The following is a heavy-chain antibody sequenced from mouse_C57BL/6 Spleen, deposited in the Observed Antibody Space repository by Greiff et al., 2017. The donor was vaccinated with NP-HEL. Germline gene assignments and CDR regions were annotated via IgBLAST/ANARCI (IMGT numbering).Heavy chain of an antibody. V-gene: IGHV1-81*01. CDR3: ARREGYFDY. CDR2: IYPRSGNT. Sequence: QVHVKQSGAELARPGASVKLSCKASGYTFTSYGISWVKQRTGQGLEWIGEIYPRSGNTYYNEKFKGKATLTADKSSSTAYMELRSLTSEDSAVYFCARREGYFDYWGQGTTLTVSS. J-gene: IGHJ2*01. CDR1: GYTFTSYG.